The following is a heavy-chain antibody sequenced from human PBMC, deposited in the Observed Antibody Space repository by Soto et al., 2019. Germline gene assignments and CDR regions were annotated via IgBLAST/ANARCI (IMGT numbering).Heavy chain of an antibody. CDR3: ARVYGEEELTNAFDI. Sequence: VGSLRLSCAASGFTFSSYAMHWVRQAPGKGLEWVAVISYDGSNKYYADSVKGRFTISRDNSKNTLYLQMNSLRAEDTAVYYCARVYGEEELTNAFDIWGQGTMVTVSS. V-gene: IGHV3-30-3*01. CDR2: ISYDGSNK. D-gene: IGHD1-26*01. J-gene: IGHJ3*02. CDR1: GFTFSSYA.